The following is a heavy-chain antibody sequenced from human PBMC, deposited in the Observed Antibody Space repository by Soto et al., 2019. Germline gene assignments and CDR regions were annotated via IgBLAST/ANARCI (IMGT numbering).Heavy chain of an antibody. D-gene: IGHD3-10*01. V-gene: IGHV1-69*02. J-gene: IGHJ4*02. Sequence: ASVRVSCKASGRTFSSYTISWVRQAPGQGLEWMGRIIPILGIANYAQKFQGRVTITADKSKSTAYMELSSLRSEDTAVYYCASDLKGYYGSGSNTTDYWAQGTLVTVS. CDR2: IIPILGIA. CDR3: ASDLKGYYGSGSNTTDY. CDR1: GRTFSSYT.